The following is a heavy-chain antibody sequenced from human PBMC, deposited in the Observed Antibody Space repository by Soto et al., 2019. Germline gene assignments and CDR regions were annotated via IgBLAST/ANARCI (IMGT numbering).Heavy chain of an antibody. CDR3: ARDSHGYCSSTSCYAFDI. CDR1: GGTFSSYA. CDR2: IIPIFGIA. V-gene: IGHV1-69*10. Sequence: SVKVSCKASGGTFSSYAISWVRQAPGQGLEWMGGIIPIFGIANYAQKFQGRVTITADKSTSTAYMELSSLRSEDTAVYYCARDSHGYCSSTSCYAFDIWGQGTMVTVSS. J-gene: IGHJ3*02. D-gene: IGHD2-2*01.